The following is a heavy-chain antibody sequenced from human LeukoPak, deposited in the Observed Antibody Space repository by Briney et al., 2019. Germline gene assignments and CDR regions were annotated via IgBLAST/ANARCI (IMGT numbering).Heavy chain of an antibody. Sequence: SETLSLTCTVSGGSISSYYWSWIRQPAGKGLEWIGRIYTSGSTNYNPSLKSRVTMSVDTSKNQFSLKLSSVTAADTAVYYCAREPVGATTFEDYYFDYWGQGTLVTVSS. CDR1: GGSISSYY. D-gene: IGHD1-26*01. V-gene: IGHV4-4*07. J-gene: IGHJ4*02. CDR3: AREPVGATTFEDYYFDY. CDR2: IYTSGST.